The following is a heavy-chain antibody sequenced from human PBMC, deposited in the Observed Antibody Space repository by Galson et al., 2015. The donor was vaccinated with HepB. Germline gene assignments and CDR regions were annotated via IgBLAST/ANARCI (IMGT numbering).Heavy chain of an antibody. CDR2: ISYDGTNK. CDR1: GFTFSSYG. Sequence: SLRLSCAASGFTFSSYGMHWVRQAPGKGLEWVAVISYDGTNKYYADSVKGRFTISGDNSKNTLYLQMNSLRAEDTAVYYCAKDPAVVVPEYFQHWGQGTLVTVSS. V-gene: IGHV3-30*18. CDR3: AKDPAVVVPEYFQH. J-gene: IGHJ1*01. D-gene: IGHD3-22*01.